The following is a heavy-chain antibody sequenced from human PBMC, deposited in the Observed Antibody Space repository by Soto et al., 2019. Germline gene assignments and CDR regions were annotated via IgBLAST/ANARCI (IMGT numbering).Heavy chain of an antibody. Sequence: ASVKVSCKASGYTFTISAVQWVRQARGQRLEWIGWIVVGSGNTNYAQKFQERVTITRDMSTSTAYMELSSLRSEDTAVYYCAATDYDFWSGYYTGMHYWGQGTLVTVSS. CDR3: AATDYDFWSGYYTGMHY. V-gene: IGHV1-58*01. J-gene: IGHJ4*02. CDR2: IVVGSGNT. CDR1: GYTFTISA. D-gene: IGHD3-3*01.